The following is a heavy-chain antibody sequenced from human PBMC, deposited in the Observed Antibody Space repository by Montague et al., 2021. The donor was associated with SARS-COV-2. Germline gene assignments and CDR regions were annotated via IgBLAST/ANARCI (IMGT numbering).Heavy chain of an antibody. CDR2: IFYNGIT. D-gene: IGHD2-21*01. CDR3: ARQDAWAYCGDECYRGWFDS. Sequence: SETRSLTCTVSFGSISTYYWSWIRQPPGKGLEWIGFIFYNGITKYNPSLKRRVSISLDTSKNQFSLKLSSVTAADTAVYYCARQDAWAYCGDECYRGWFDSWGQGTLVTVSS. V-gene: IGHV4-59*01. CDR1: FGSISTYY. J-gene: IGHJ5*01.